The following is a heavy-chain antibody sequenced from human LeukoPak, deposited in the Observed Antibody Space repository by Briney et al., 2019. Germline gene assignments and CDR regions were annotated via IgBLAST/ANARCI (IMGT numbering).Heavy chain of an antibody. J-gene: IGHJ5*02. CDR2: INTNSGGT. D-gene: IGHD2-15*01. CDR1: GYTFTGYY. Sequence: ASVRVSCKASGYTFTGYYMHWVRQAPGQGLEWMGQINTNSGGTNYAQKFQGRVTMTRDTSISTAYMELSRLRSDDTAVYYCARDKAVVAATFWFDPWGPGTLVTVSS. CDR3: ARDKAVVAATFWFDP. V-gene: IGHV1-2*06.